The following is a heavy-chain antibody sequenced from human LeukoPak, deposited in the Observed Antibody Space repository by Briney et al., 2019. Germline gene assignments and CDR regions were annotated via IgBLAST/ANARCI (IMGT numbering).Heavy chain of an antibody. V-gene: IGHV4-4*02. Sequence: PSGTLSLTCAVSGGSISGSNWWGWVRQSPGKGLEWIGEIYHSGSTNYNPSLKSRITISVDKSKNLFSLKLSSVTAADAGVYHCAGRHLEGYNAYGLFDYWGQGTLVTVSS. CDR3: AGRHLEGYNAYGLFDY. D-gene: IGHD5-12*01. CDR1: GGSISGSNW. J-gene: IGHJ4*02. CDR2: IYHSGST.